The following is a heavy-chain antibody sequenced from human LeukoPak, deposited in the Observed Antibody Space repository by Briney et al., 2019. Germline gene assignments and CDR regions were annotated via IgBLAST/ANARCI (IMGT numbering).Heavy chain of an antibody. Sequence: ASVKVSCKTSGYTFSAFYMHWVRQAPGQGPEWMGWINPDSGGSEYVQKFQGRVTFTSDTSSTTIYMEVRSLKSDDTAVYYCARDMTGGIWARATSFDHWGQGTLVTVSS. D-gene: IGHD1-14*01. V-gene: IGHV1-2*02. J-gene: IGHJ4*02. CDR2: INPDSGGS. CDR1: GYTFSAFY. CDR3: ARDMTGGIWARATSFDH.